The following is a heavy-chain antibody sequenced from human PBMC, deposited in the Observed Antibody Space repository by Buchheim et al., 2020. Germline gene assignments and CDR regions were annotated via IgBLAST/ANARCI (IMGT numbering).Heavy chain of an antibody. CDR3: ARDGGYYTDY. V-gene: IGHV3-11*06. Sequence: QVQLVESGGGLVKPGRSLRLSCAASGFTFTDYYMSWIRQAPGKGLEWVSYISKSGSDTNYADSVKGRFTISRDNAKNALYVPLNSMRAEDTAVYYCARDGGYYTDYCAQGTL. J-gene: IGHJ4*02. CDR2: ISKSGSDT. CDR1: GFTFTDYY. D-gene: IGHD5-12*01.